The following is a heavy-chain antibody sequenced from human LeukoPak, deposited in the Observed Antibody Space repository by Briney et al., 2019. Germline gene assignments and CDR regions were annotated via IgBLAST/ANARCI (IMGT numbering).Heavy chain of an antibody. CDR1: GGSFSGYY. CDR3: ARGLWFGELLQPPFDY. J-gene: IGHJ4*02. V-gene: IGHV4-34*01. CDR2: INHSGST. D-gene: IGHD3-10*01. Sequence: SETLSLTCAVYGGSFSGYYWSWIRQPPGKGLEWIGEINHSGSTNYNPSLKSRVTISVDTSKNQFSLKLSSVTAADTAVYYCARGLWFGELLQPPFDYWGQGTLVTVSP.